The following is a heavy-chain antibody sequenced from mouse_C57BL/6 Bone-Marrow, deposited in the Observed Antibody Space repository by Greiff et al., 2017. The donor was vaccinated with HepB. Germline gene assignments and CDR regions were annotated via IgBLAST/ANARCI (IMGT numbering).Heavy chain of an antibody. CDR1: GYTFTSYW. D-gene: IGHD1-1*01. CDR2: IDPSDSYT. V-gene: IGHV1-50*01. Sequence: VQLQQPGAELVKPGASVKLSCKASGYTFTSYWMQWVKQRPGQGLEWIGEIDPSDSYTNYNQKFKGKATLTVDTSSSTAYMQLSSLTSEDSAVYYCAKGLLRYPYAMDYWGQGTSVTVSS. J-gene: IGHJ4*01. CDR3: AKGLLRYPYAMDY.